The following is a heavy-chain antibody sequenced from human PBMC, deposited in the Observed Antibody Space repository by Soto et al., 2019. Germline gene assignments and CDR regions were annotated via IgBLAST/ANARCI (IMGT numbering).Heavy chain of an antibody. D-gene: IGHD1-1*01. Sequence: RLCRTCPVCGASIRGGGYAWCWIRQPPGKGLEWIGYIYHSWSTYYNPSLKSRGTISVDMSKNQFSLKLSSVTGADTDVYYWAKGNWKPQPFDYWGQGPLVLV. CDR3: AKGNWKPQPFDY. CDR1: GASIRGGGYA. CDR2: IYHSWST. V-gene: IGHV4-30-2*01. J-gene: IGHJ4*02.